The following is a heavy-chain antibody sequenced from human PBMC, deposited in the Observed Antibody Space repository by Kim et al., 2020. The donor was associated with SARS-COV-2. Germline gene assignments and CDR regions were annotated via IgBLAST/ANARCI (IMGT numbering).Heavy chain of an antibody. D-gene: IGHD2-15*01. V-gene: IGHV1-69*01. J-gene: IGHJ6*02. Sequence: KFQGRVTSTADESTSTAYMELSSLRSEDTAVYYCARLYCSGGSCFYGMDVWGQGTTVTVSS. CDR3: ARLYCSGGSCFYGMDV.